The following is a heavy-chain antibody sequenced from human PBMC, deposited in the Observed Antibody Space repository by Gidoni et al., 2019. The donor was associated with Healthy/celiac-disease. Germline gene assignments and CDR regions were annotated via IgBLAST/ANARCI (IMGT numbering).Heavy chain of an antibody. Sequence: QVQLQQSGAGLLQPSETLSLTCAVYGWSFSGYYWSWIRQPPGKGLEWIGEINHSGSTNYTPSLKSRVTISVDTSKKQFSLKLSSVTAADTAVYYCARAWLNGYEFTRDYYDGMDVWGQGTTVTVSS. CDR3: ARAWLNGYEFTRDYYDGMDV. J-gene: IGHJ6*02. V-gene: IGHV4-34*01. D-gene: IGHD5-12*01. CDR1: GWSFSGYY. CDR2: INHSGST.